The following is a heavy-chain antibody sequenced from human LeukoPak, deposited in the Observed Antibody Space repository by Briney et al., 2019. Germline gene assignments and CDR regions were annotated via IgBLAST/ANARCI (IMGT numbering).Heavy chain of an antibody. CDR1: GFTFSSYA. CDR2: ISAGGGTT. J-gene: IGHJ4*02. V-gene: IGHV3-23*01. CDR3: AKGDPTGYRTFAY. D-gene: IGHD5-12*01. Sequence: PGGSLRLSCAASGFTFSSYAMSWVRQAPGKGLEWVSTISAGGGTTYYADSVKGRFTISRDNSKNTLYLQMNSLRAEDTAIYYCAKGDPTGYRTFAYWGQGTLVTVSS.